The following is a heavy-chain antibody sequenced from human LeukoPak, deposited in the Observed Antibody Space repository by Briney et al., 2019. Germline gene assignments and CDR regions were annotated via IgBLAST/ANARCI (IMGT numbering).Heavy chain of an antibody. CDR3: ARDYGGSSGWFDP. CDR1: GYTFTSYD. CDR2: MNPDSGST. J-gene: IGHJ5*02. D-gene: IGHD4-23*01. V-gene: IGHV1-8*01. Sequence: GGSVKFSCKASGYTFTSYDINWVRQATGQGLEWVGWMNPDSGSTGYAQKFQGRVTMTRNIFMSTAYMELSSLRSEDTAVYYCARDYGGSSGWFDPWGQGTLVTVSS.